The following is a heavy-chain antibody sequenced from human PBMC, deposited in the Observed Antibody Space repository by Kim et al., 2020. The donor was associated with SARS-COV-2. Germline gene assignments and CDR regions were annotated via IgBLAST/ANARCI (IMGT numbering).Heavy chain of an antibody. J-gene: IGHJ4*02. CDR2: IWYDGSNK. V-gene: IGHV3-33*01. CDR3: ARDSYSDSSGYQFFDY. D-gene: IGHD3-22*01. Sequence: GLEWVAVIWYDGSNKFYADSVKGRFTISRDNSKNTLYLQMNSLRAEDTAVYYCARDSYSDSSGYQFFDYWGQGTLVTVSS.